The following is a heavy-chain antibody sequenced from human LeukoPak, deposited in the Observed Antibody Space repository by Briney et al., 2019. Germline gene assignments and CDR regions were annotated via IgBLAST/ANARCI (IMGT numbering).Heavy chain of an antibody. CDR3: ARDGVTGFTLDYWFDP. D-gene: IGHD1-20*01. V-gene: IGHV4-4*07. Sequence: SETLSLTCTVSGGSISGYYWSWIRQPAGKGLEWIGRIYSSGTTNYNPSLKSRVTMSVDTSKSLFSLRLTSVTAADTAVYYCARDGVTGFTLDYWFDPWGQGTLVTVSS. CDR2: IYSSGTT. CDR1: GGSISGYY. J-gene: IGHJ5*02.